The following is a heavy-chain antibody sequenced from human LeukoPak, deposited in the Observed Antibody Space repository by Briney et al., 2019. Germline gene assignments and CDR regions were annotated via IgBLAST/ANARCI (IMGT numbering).Heavy chain of an antibody. CDR2: IIPIFGTA. V-gene: IGHV1-69*05. Sequence: GASVKVSCKASGGTFSSYAISWVRQVPGQGLEWVGGIIPIFGTANYAQKFQGRFTITTDESTNTAYMELSSLRFEDTAVYYCARGDNNGWYSDYWGQGTLVTVSS. J-gene: IGHJ4*02. CDR1: GGTFSSYA. CDR3: ARGDNNGWYSDY. D-gene: IGHD6-19*01.